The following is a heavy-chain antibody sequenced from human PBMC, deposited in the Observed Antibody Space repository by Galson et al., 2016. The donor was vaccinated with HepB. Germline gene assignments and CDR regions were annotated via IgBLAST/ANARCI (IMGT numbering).Heavy chain of an antibody. D-gene: IGHD3-22*01. J-gene: IGHJ2*01. V-gene: IGHV3-48*04. Sequence: SLRLSCAASGFTFSNYAMSWVRQAPGKGLEWVSYISSTSNTIYHADSVKGRFTISRDNAKNSLYLQMNSLRAEDTAVYFCAREDRSDWYFDLWGRGTLVTVSS. CDR3: AREDRSDWYFDL. CDR2: ISSTSNTI. CDR1: GFTFSNYA.